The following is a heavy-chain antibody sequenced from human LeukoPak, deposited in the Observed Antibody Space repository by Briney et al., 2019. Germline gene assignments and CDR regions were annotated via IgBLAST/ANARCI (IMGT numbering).Heavy chain of an antibody. V-gene: IGHV3-30*04. CDR1: GFTFSSYA. CDR2: ISYDGSNK. CDR3: ARDYCSSTSCYWYGVYYYYYVRAV. J-gene: IGHJ6*04. Sequence: GGSLRLSCAASGFTFSSYAMHWVRRAPGKGLEWVAVISYDGSNKYYADSVKGRFTISRDNSKNTLYLQMNSLRAEDTAVYYCARDYCSSTSCYWYGVYYYYYVRAVGGKGPTAPVPS. D-gene: IGHD2-2*01.